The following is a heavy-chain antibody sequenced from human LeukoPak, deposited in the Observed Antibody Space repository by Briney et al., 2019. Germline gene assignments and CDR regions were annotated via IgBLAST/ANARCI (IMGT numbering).Heavy chain of an antibody. CDR3: AKKVPAFNPFDF. Sequence: GGSLRLSCAASGFTFSTYVMSWVRQAPGKGLERVSGITGSGDITDYTDSVKGRFTISRDNSKNTLYLQMNSLRVEDTAVYYCAKKVPAFNPFDFWGQGTLVTVSP. J-gene: IGHJ4*02. CDR2: ITGSGDIT. CDR1: GFTFSTYV. D-gene: IGHD2-21*02. V-gene: IGHV3-23*01.